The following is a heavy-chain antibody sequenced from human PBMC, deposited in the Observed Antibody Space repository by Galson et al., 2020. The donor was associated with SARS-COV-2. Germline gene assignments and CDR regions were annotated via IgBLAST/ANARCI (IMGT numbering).Heavy chain of an antibody. Sequence: SCAASGFTFSSYSMNWVRQAPGKGLEWVSSISSSSSYIYYADSVKGRFTISRDNAKNSLYLQMNSLRAEDTAVYYCARFSPYYYYYGMDVWGQGTTVTVSS. CDR2: ISSSSSYI. V-gene: IGHV3-21*01. CDR3: ARFSPYYYYYGMDV. J-gene: IGHJ6*02. CDR1: GFTFSSYS.